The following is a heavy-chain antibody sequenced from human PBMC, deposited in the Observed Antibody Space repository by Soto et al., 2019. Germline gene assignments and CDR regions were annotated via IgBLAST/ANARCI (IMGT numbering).Heavy chain of an antibody. CDR2: INHSGST. V-gene: IGHV4-34*01. D-gene: IGHD4-17*01. Sequence: SETLSLTCAVYGGSFSGYYWSWIRQPPGKGLEWIGEINHSGSTNYNPSLKSRVTISVDTSKNQFSLKLSSVTAADTAVYYCARLTTVVISHDYWGQGTLVTVS. CDR3: ARLTTVVISHDY. CDR1: GGSFSGYY. J-gene: IGHJ4*02.